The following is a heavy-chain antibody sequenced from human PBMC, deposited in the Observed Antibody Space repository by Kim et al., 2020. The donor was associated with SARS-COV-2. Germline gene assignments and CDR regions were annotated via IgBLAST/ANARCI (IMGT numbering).Heavy chain of an antibody. J-gene: IGHJ6*02. V-gene: IGHV4-39*01. D-gene: IGHD3-22*01. CDR1: GGSISSSSYY. CDR3: ARHDSSGYYWTYYYYGMDV. Sequence: SETLSLTCTVSGGSISSSSYYWGWIRQPPGKGLEWIGSIYYSGSTYYNPSLKSRVTISVDTSKNQFSLKLSSVTAADTAVYYCARHDSSGYYWTYYYYGMDVWGQGTTVTVSS. CDR2: IYYSGST.